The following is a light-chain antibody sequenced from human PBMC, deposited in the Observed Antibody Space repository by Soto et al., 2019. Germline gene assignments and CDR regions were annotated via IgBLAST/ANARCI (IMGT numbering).Light chain of an antibody. V-gene: IGKV3-11*01. CDR3: QQRSNWHPALT. CDR2: DAS. Sequence: EIVLTQSPATLSLSPGERATLSCRASQSVSSYLAWYQQKPGQAPRLLIYDASNRATGIPARFSGSGSGTDFTLTISSLEPEDFAVYYCQQRSNWHPALTLGGGTKVDI. J-gene: IGKJ4*01. CDR1: QSVSSY.